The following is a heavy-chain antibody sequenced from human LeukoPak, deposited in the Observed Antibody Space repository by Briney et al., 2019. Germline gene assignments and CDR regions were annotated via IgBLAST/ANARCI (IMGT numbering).Heavy chain of an antibody. CDR1: GFTFSSYA. D-gene: IGHD5-18*01. CDR3: AKDDLIQLWLPAAVDY. Sequence: GGSLRLSCAASGFTFSSYAMSWVRQAPGKGLEWVSAISGSGGSTCYADSVEGRFTISRDNSKNTLYLQMNSLRAEDTAVYYCAKDDLIQLWLPAAVDYWGQGTLVTVSS. J-gene: IGHJ4*02. CDR2: ISGSGGST. V-gene: IGHV3-23*01.